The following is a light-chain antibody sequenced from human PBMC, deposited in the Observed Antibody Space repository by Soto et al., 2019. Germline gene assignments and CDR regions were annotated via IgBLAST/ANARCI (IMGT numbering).Light chain of an antibody. CDR1: QSVSSSY. V-gene: IGKV3-20*01. CDR2: GAS. J-gene: IGKJ1*01. CDR3: QQYGSSPRT. Sequence: EIVLTQSPDTLSLSPGERATLSCRASQSVSSSYLAWYQQKPGQAPRLLIYGASSRATGIPDRFSGSGSGTDFTLTISRLEPEDFAVYYCQQYGSSPRTFGQGPRWKSN.